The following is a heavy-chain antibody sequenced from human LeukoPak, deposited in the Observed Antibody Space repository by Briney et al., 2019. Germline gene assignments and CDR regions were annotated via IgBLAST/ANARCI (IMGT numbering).Heavy chain of an antibody. CDR1: GFTFSSYW. V-gene: IGHV3-74*01. D-gene: IGHD2-2*01. Sequence: PGGSLRLSCAASGFTFSSYWMHWVRQAPGKGLVWVSRINSDGSSTSYADSVKGRFTISRDISKNTLYLQMDSLRAEDTAEYYCARGDCSSTSCYLFDYWGQGTLVTVSS. CDR3: ARGDCSSTSCYLFDY. J-gene: IGHJ4*02. CDR2: INSDGSST.